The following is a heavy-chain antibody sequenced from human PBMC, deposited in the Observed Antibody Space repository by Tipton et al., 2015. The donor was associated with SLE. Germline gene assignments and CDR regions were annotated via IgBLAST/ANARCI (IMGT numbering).Heavy chain of an antibody. CDR2: VNPKNVGT. CDR1: GYTFTGYY. Sequence: QSGAEVKKPGASVKVSCKASGYTFTGYYMHWVRQAPGQGVEWMGWVNPKNVGTNFAQKFQGRVTMTLDTSVSTAYMEVSSLTYDDTALYYCASNIAVTGIDGFDIWGQRTMVTVSS. V-gene: IGHV1-2*02. D-gene: IGHD6-19*01. J-gene: IGHJ3*02. CDR3: ASNIAVTGIDGFDI.